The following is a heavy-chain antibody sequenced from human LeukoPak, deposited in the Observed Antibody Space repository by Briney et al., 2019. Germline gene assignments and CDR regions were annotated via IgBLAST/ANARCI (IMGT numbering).Heavy chain of an antibody. J-gene: IGHJ3*02. CDR2: IYYSGST. CDR3: ARHGYYDILPYDAFDI. Sequence: SETLSLTCTVSGGSISSSSYYWGWIRQPPGKGLEWIGSIYYSGSTYYNPSLKGRVTISVDTSKNQFSLKLSSVTAADTAVYYCARHGYYDILPYDAFDIWGQGTMVTVSS. V-gene: IGHV4-39*01. CDR1: GGSISSSSYY. D-gene: IGHD3-9*01.